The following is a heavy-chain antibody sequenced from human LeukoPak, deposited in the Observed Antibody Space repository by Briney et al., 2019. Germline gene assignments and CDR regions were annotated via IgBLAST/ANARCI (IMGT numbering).Heavy chain of an antibody. CDR3: AKALQQEELYYYYGMDV. CDR2: ISYDGSNK. D-gene: IGHD4-11*01. J-gene: IGHJ6*02. Sequence: GGSLRLSCAASGFTFSSYGMHWVRQAPGKGLEWVAVISYDGSNKYYADSVKGRFTISGDNSKNTLYLQMNSLRAEDTAVYYCAKALQQEELYYYYGMDVWGQGTTVTVSS. V-gene: IGHV3-30*18. CDR1: GFTFSSYG.